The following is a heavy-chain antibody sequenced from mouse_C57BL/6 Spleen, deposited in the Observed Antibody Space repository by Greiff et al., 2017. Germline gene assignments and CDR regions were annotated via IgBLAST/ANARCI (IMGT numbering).Heavy chain of an antibody. CDR3: TRGELTGGGFAY. D-gene: IGHD4-1*01. Sequence: EVQVVESGEGLVKPGGSLKLSCAASGFTFSSYAMSWVRQTPEKRLEWVAYISSGGDYIYYADTVKGRFTISRDNAGNTLYLEMSSLKSEDTAMYYCTRGELTGGGFAYWGQGTLVTVSA. CDR2: ISSGGDYI. CDR1: GFTFSSYA. V-gene: IGHV5-9-1*02. J-gene: IGHJ3*01.